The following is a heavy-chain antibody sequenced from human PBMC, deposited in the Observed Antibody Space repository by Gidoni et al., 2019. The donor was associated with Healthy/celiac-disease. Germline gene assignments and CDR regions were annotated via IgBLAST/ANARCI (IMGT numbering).Heavy chain of an antibody. Sequence: EVQLVESGGGLVKPGGSLRLSCAASGFTFRSYSMKWVRQAPGKGLEWVSSISSSSSYIYYADSVKGRFTISRDNAKNSLYLQMNSLRAEDTAVYYCARDQEENYGDYGPYYYYYGMDVWGQGTTVTVSS. J-gene: IGHJ6*02. V-gene: IGHV3-21*01. CDR3: ARDQEENYGDYGPYYYYYGMDV. CDR2: ISSSSSYI. D-gene: IGHD4-17*01. CDR1: GFTFRSYS.